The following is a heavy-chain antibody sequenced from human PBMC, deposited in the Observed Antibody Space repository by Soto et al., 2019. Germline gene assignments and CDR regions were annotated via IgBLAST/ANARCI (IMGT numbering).Heavy chain of an antibody. CDR3: ARDPDTDGYTTLFDS. Sequence: SETLSLTCTVSGDSLTSNSYYWGWIRQPPGKGLEWIGSFYYSQSTYFNPSLKSRVTISVETSKNQYSLKLSAVTAADTAVYYCARDPDTDGYTTLFDSWGQGTLVTVSS. CDR2: FYYSQST. D-gene: IGHD6-25*01. V-gene: IGHV4-39*02. CDR1: GDSLTSNSYY. J-gene: IGHJ4*02.